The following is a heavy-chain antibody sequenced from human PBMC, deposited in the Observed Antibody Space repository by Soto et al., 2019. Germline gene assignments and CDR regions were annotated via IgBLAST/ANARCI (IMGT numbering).Heavy chain of an antibody. V-gene: IGHV4-39*02. J-gene: IGHJ3*02. CDR2: IHYRGST. CDR3: ARLSDYGGYEAFDS. Sequence: QVHLQESGPGLVKPSETLTLTCTVSGDAMTSSNYYWGWVRQPPGKGLEYIGSIHYRGSTWYNASLKSRVTISVDTSKSHFSLRLSSVTAADTAMYYCARLSDYGGYEAFDSWGQGTMVTVSS. CDR1: GDAMTSSNYY. D-gene: IGHD4-17*01.